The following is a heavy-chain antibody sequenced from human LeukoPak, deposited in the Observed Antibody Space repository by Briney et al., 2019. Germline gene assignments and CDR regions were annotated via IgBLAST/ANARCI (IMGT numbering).Heavy chain of an antibody. CDR2: IHYTGST. CDR3: ARTTEGYCSSASCFGFSYSYYMDV. J-gene: IGHJ6*03. CDR1: GGSISSYY. Sequence: SETLSLTCTVSGGSISSYYWSWIRQSPGKGLECIGYIHYTGSTNYNPSLKSRVTISVDTSKNQFSLKLSSVIAADTAVYYCARTTEGYCSSASCFGFSYSYYMDVWGKGTTVTVSS. D-gene: IGHD2-2*01. V-gene: IGHV4-59*01.